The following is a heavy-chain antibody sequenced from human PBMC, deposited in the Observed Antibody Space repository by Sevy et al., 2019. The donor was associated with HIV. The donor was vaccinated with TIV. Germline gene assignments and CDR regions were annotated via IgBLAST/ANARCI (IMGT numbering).Heavy chain of an antibody. V-gene: IGHV3-21*01. CDR1: GFTFISFT. CDR3: ARRGGLTDEDFDI. CDR2: ISNSPSYI. Sequence: GGSLRLSCAASGFTFISFTMNWVRQAPGKGLEWVSSISNSPSYIYYADSVKGRFTISSDKDKNALYLQMDSLRVEDAAEYYWARRGGLTDEDFDIWGQGTMVTVSS. J-gene: IGHJ3*02. D-gene: IGHD3-16*01.